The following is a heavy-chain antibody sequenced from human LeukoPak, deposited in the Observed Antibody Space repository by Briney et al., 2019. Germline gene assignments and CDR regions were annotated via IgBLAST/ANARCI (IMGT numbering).Heavy chain of an antibody. D-gene: IGHD4-17*01. Sequence: SETLSLTCTVSGGSISSYYWSWIRQPPGKGLEWIGYIYYSGSTNYNPSLKSRVTISVDTSKNQFSLKLSSVTAADTAVYYCARADYGDHNLDYWGQGTLVTVSS. V-gene: IGHV4-59*01. J-gene: IGHJ4*02. CDR3: ARADYGDHNLDY. CDR2: IYYSGST. CDR1: GGSISSYY.